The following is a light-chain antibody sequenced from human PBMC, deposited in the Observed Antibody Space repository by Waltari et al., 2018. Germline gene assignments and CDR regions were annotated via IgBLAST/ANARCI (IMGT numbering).Light chain of an antibody. CDR1: QSVSSY. J-gene: IGKJ1*01. Sequence: EIVLPQSPATPSSSPGERATLSCRASQSVSSYLAWYQQKPGQAPRLLIYDASNRATGIPARFSGSGSGTDFTLTISSLEPEDFAVYYCQQRSNWPPTWTFGQGTKVEIK. V-gene: IGKV3-11*01. CDR3: QQRSNWPPTWT. CDR2: DAS.